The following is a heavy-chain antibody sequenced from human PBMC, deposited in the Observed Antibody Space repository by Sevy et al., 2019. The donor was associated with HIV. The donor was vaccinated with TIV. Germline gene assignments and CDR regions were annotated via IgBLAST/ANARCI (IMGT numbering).Heavy chain of an antibody. D-gene: IGHD6-13*01. J-gene: IGHJ4*02. V-gene: IGHV1-69*06. CDR1: GRTFSNYA. CDR2: IIPMFGRA. Sequence: ASVKVSCKASGRTFSNYALSWVRQAPGQGLEWMGGIIPMFGRANYVQKFQGRVTITADTSTSTAYMELSSLRSEDTAVYFCARSISWYASFDSWGQGTLVTVSS. CDR3: ARSISWYASFDS.